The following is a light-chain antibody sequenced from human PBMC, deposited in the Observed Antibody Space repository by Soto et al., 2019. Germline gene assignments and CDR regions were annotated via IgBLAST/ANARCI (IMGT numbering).Light chain of an antibody. J-gene: IGLJ1*01. CDR2: EVS. Sequence: QSVLTQPASVSGSPGQSITISCTGTNVDAGGCNYVSWYQHHPGKAPKLLIFEVSNRPSGVSNRFSGSKSGNTASLTISGLQSEDEADYYCASYTIKTTYVFGSGTKVTVL. V-gene: IGLV2-14*01. CDR1: NVDAGGCNY. CDR3: ASYTIKTTYV.